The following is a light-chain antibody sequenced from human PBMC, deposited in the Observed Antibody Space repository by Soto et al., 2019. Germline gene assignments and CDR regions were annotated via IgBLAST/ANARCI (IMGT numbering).Light chain of an antibody. CDR2: EVS. CDR1: SSDIGAYIY. Sequence: QSVLTQPPSASGSPGQSVTISCTGTSSDIGAYIYGSWYQQHPGKAPKLMISEVSRRPSGVPERFSGSKSGNTASLTVSGLQADDEAHYYCSSYAGSNNFVFGTGTKLTVL. CDR3: SSYAGSNNFV. J-gene: IGLJ1*01. V-gene: IGLV2-8*01.